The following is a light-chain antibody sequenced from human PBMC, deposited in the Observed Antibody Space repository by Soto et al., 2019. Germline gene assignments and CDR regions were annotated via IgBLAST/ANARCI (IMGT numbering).Light chain of an antibody. V-gene: IGKV3-15*01. CDR1: QSITNN. J-gene: IGKJ2*01. CDR3: QQYSNWPRGP. CDR2: GAS. Sequence: EIVMTQSQATLSVSPGQRATLSSRASQSITNNHLAWYQQKPGQAPRLIIYGASSRATGVPPRFSGSGSGTEFTLTISSLQYEDVALYYCQQYSNWPRGPFGQGTKLQIK.